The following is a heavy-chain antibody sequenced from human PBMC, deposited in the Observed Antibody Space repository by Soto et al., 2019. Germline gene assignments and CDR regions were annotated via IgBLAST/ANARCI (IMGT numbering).Heavy chain of an antibody. V-gene: IGHV1-18*01. CDR1: GYTFTNYA. CDR3: ARAEEVNGWTEYFQH. Sequence: QVPLVQSGTEVKKPGASVKVSCKTSGYTFTNYAISWARQAPGQGLEWMGWISTYNGHTNYAQKFQGRVTMTTATTTSTAYMELGSLTSGDTDVYYCARAEEVNGWTEYFQHWGQGALVTVSS. D-gene: IGHD6-19*01. J-gene: IGHJ1*01. CDR2: ISTYNGHT.